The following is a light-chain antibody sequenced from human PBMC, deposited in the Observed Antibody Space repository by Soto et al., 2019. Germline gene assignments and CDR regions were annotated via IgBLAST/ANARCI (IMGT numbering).Light chain of an antibody. CDR2: DAS. J-gene: IGKJ1*01. CDR3: QQYQSYST. V-gene: IGKV1-5*01. Sequence: DIQMTQSPSTLSASVGDRVTITCRASQSMSTWLAWYQQKPGKAPKLLIYDASSLESGVPSRFSGSGSGTEFTLTISSLQPDDFATYYCQQYQSYSTFGPGTKVDIK. CDR1: QSMSTW.